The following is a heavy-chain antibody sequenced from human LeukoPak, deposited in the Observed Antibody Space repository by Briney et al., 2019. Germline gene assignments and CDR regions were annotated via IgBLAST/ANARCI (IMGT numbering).Heavy chain of an antibody. J-gene: IGHJ4*02. CDR1: GFTFSSYS. D-gene: IGHD1-26*01. V-gene: IGHV3-48*01. Sequence: PGGSLRLSCAASGFTFSSYSMNWVRQAPGKGLEWVSYISSSSSTIYYADSVKGRFTISRDNAKNSLYLQMNSLRVEDTAVYYCARAGGSSWGDFWGQGALVTVSS. CDR3: ARAGGSSWGDF. CDR2: ISSSSSTI.